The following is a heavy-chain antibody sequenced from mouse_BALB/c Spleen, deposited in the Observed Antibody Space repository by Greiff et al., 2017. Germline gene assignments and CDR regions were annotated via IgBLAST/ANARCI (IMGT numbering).Heavy chain of an antibody. J-gene: IGHJ3*01. CDR1: GFTFSSYA. D-gene: IGHD1-1*01. CDR2: ISSGGSYT. V-gene: IGHV5-9-4*01. CDR3: ATYYYGSSWFAY. Sequence: EVQLVESGGGLVKPGGSLKLSCAASGFTFSSYAMSWVRQSPEKRLEWVAEISSGGSYTYYPDTVTGRFTISRDNAKNTLYLEMSSLRSEDTAMYYCATYYYGSSWFAYWGQGTLVTVSA.